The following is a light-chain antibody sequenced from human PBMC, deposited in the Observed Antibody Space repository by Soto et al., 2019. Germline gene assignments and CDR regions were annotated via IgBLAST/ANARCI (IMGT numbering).Light chain of an antibody. J-gene: IGLJ1*01. CDR3: SSYAGINNLGV. Sequence: QSALTQPPSASGSPGQSVTIPCTGTSSDVGGYKYVSWYQQHPDKAPKLMIFEVNKRPSGVPDRFSGSKSGNTASLTVSGLQAEDEADYYCSSYAGINNLGVFGTGTKLTVL. CDR1: SSDVGGYKY. V-gene: IGLV2-8*01. CDR2: EVN.